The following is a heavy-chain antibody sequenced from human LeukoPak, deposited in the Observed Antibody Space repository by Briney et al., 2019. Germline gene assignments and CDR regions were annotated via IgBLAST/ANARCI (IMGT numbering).Heavy chain of an antibody. CDR3: AVIPPAVDDY. CDR2: INHSGST. Sequence: SQTLSLTCTVSGGSISSGAYYWSWIRQPPGRGLEWIGEINHSGSTNYNPSLKSRVTISVDTSKNQFSLKLSSVTAADTAVYYCAVIPPAVDDYWGQGTLVTVSS. D-gene: IGHD2-2*01. CDR1: GGSISSGAYY. V-gene: IGHV4-30-2*01. J-gene: IGHJ4*02.